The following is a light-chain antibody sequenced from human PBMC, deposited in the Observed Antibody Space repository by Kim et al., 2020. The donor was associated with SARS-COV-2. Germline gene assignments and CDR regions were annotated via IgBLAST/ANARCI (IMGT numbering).Light chain of an antibody. CDR2: GAS. V-gene: IGKV3-15*01. J-gene: IGKJ1*01. CDR3: QQYKSWRT. CDR1: QRIGSY. Sequence: SVSPGERATLSCRASQRIGSYLAWYQQKPGQAPRLLIYGASTRASSVPARFSGSGSGTEFTLSISSLQSEDFAVYYCQQYKSWRTFGQGTKVDIK.